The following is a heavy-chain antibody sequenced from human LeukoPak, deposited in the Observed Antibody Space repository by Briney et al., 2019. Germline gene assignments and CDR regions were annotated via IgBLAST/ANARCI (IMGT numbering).Heavy chain of an antibody. D-gene: IGHD2-2*01. CDR2: ISGSGGST. Sequence: GGSLRLSCAASGFTFSSYAMSWVRQAPGKGLEWVSAISGSGGSTYYADSVKGRFTISRDNSKNTLYLQMNSLRAEDTAVFYCAKVPRYCSSTSCYAGYFEYWGQGTLVTVSS. CDR1: GFTFSSYA. J-gene: IGHJ4*02. CDR3: AKVPRYCSSTSCYAGYFEY. V-gene: IGHV3-23*01.